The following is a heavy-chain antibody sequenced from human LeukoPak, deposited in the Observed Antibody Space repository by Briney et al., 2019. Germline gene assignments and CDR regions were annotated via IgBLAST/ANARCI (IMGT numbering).Heavy chain of an antibody. V-gene: IGHV3-23*01. J-gene: IGHJ4*02. CDR1: GFTFSTYG. D-gene: IGHD5-18*01. Sequence: PGGSLRLSCVASGFTFSTYGMSRVRQAPGKGLEWVSTIYGSGGSTYYADSVKGRFTISRDNSKNTLYLQMNSLGAEDTALYYCAKDKAEYSYVVYFDYWGQGALVTVSS. CDR2: IYGSGGST. CDR3: AKDKAEYSYVVYFDY.